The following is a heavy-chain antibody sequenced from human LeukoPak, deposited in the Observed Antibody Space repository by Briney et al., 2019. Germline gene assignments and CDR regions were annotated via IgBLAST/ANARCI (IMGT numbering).Heavy chain of an antibody. V-gene: IGHV3-23*01. J-gene: IGHJ4*02. CDR3: TKDLMTGFSSGWYFGY. CDR1: GFTVSSNY. D-gene: IGHD6-19*01. CDR2: TGGSDDST. Sequence: GGSLRLSCAASGFTVSSNYMSWVRQAPGKGLEWVAVTGGSDDSTHYADSVKGRFAISRDNSKNSLYLQMNSLTAEDTAVYYCTKDLMTGFSSGWYFGYWGQGTLVTVSS.